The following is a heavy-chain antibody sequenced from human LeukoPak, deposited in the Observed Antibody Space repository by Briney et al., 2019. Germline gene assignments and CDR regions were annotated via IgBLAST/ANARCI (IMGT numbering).Heavy chain of an antibody. J-gene: IGHJ4*02. V-gene: IGHV3-7*03. CDR2: IKKDGSET. Sequence: PGGSLRLSCAASGVTFSSSWMSWVRQAPGRGLEWVANIKKDGSETYYVHSVKGRFTISRDNAKNSLYLQMNSLRAEDTAIYYCARGRYSSTTYYFDSWGQGTLGTVSS. CDR1: GVTFSSSW. CDR3: ARGRYSSTTYYFDS. D-gene: IGHD6-13*01.